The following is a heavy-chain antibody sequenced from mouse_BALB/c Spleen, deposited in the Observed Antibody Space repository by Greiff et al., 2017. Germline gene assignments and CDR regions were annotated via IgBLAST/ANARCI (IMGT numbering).Heavy chain of an antibody. D-gene: IGHD2-14*01. V-gene: IGHV1S137*01. CDR2: ISTYYGDA. Sequence: QVQLQQSGAELVRPGVSVKISCKGSGYTFTDYAMHWVKQSHAKSLEWIGVISTYYGDASYNQKFKGKATMTVDKSSSTAYMELARLTSEDSAIYYCARNGDYRYDEDYYAMDYWGQGTSVTVSS. J-gene: IGHJ4*01. CDR3: ARNGDYRYDEDYYAMDY. CDR1: GYTFTDYA.